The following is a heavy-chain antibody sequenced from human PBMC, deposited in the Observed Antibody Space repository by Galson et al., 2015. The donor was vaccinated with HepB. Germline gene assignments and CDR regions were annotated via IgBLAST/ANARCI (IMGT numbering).Heavy chain of an antibody. V-gene: IGHV3-30*04. CDR1: TSYS. J-gene: IGHJ6*02. CDR3: ARAPPNLNTVYYYYFYAMDV. Sequence: TSYSMDWVRQAPGKGLEWVAVISYDGNNKYYADSVRGRFTISRDNSKNTLYLQMDSLRAEDTAVYYCARAPPNLNTVYYYYFYAMDVWGQGTTVIVSS. CDR2: ISYDGNNK. D-gene: IGHD2-2*02.